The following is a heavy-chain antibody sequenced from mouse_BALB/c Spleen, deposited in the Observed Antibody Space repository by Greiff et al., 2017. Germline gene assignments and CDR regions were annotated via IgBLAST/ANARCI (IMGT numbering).Heavy chain of an antibody. CDR1: GYTFTSYN. Sequence: QVQLQQPGAELVKPGASVKMSCKASGYTFTSYNMHWVKQTPGQGLEWIGAIYPGNGDTSYNQKFKGKATLTADKSSSTAYMQLSSLTSEDSAVYYCARYWFDYWGQGTTLTVSS. J-gene: IGHJ2*01. D-gene: IGHD4-1*01. V-gene: IGHV1-12*01. CDR3: ARYWFDY. CDR2: IYPGNGDT.